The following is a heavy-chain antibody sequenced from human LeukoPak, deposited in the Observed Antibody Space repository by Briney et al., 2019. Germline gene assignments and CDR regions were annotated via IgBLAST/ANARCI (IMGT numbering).Heavy chain of an antibody. D-gene: IGHD3-3*01. J-gene: IGHJ4*02. V-gene: IGHV3-21*04. CDR1: GFTLSSYS. Sequence: GGSLRLSCAASGFTLSSYSMNWVRQAPGKGLEWVSSISSSSSYRYYADSVKGRFTISRDNAKNSLYLQMNSLRAEDTAVYYCANVGEWLLADYWGQGTLVTVSS. CDR2: ISSSSSYR. CDR3: ANVGEWLLADY.